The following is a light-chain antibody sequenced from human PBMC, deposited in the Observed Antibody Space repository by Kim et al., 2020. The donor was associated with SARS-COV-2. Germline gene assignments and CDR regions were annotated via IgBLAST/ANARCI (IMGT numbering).Light chain of an antibody. CDR2: WAS. V-gene: IGKV4-1*01. J-gene: IGKJ1*01. Sequence: DIVMTQSPDSLAVSLGERATINCKSSESVLSRSRNQNSLAWYQQKPGQPPKLLIYWASTRESGVPDRFSGSGSGTDFTLTISSLQAEDVAVYYCQQYHTTSWTFGQGTKVDIK. CDR3: QQYHTTSWT. CDR1: ESVLSRSRNQNS.